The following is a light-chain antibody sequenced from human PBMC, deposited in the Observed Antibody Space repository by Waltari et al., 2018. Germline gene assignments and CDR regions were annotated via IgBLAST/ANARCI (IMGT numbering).Light chain of an antibody. CDR1: SSDVGGYNY. J-gene: IGLJ2*01. CDR2: EVS. CDR3: SSYTSSSTLDVV. Sequence: QSALTQPASVSGSPGQSITISCTGTSSDVGGYNYVSWYQQHPGKAPKPMIYEVSNRPSGVSNRFAGSKSGNPASLTISGLQAEDEADYYGSSYTSSSTLDVVFGGGTKLTVL. V-gene: IGLV2-14*01.